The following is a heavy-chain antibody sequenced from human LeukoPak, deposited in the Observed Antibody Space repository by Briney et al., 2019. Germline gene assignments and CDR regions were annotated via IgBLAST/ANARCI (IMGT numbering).Heavy chain of an antibody. V-gene: IGHV3-9*01. CDR1: GFTFDDYA. CDR3: AKGKSITIFYGMDV. J-gene: IGHJ6*02. CDR2: ISWNSGSI. Sequence: GRSLRLSCAASGFTFDDYAMHWVRQAPGKGLEWVSGISWNSGSIGYADSVKGRFTISRDNAKNSLYLQMNSLRAEDTALYYCAKGKSITIFYGMDVWGQGTTVTVSS. D-gene: IGHD3-9*01.